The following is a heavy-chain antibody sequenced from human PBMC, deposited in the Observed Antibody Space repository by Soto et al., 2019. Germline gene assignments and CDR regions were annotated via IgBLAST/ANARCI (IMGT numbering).Heavy chain of an antibody. CDR1: GYTFNTYG. CDR2: ISAYDGKT. V-gene: IGHV1-18*01. Sequence: ASVKVSCKISGYTFNTYGINWVRQAPGQGLELMGCISAYDGKTTYAEKFQGRVTLTTDTSTSTAYMELRSLRSDDTAIYYCARDPHEFWTSYWFDPWGQGTPVTVSS. CDR3: ARDPHEFWTSYWFDP. J-gene: IGHJ5*02. D-gene: IGHD3-3*01.